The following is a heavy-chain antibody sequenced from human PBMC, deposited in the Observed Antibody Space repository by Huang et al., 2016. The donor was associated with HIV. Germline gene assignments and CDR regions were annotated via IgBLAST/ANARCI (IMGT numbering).Heavy chain of an antibody. V-gene: IGHV5-51*01. CDR2: IYPGDSDT. Sequence: EVQLVQSGAEVKKPGESLKISCKGSGYRFISNWIGWVRQLPGKGLEWMVIIYPGDSDTRYSPSFQGQVTISADKSSNTAYLQWSSLKASDTAMYYCARLIGSPSFYYGLDVWGQGTTVTVSS. CDR3: ARLIGSPSFYYGLDV. D-gene: IGHD3-10*01. CDR1: GYRFISNW. J-gene: IGHJ6*02.